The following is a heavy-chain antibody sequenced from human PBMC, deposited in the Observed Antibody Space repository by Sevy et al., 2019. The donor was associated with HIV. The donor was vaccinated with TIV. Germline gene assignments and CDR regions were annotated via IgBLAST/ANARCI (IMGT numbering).Heavy chain of an antibody. J-gene: IGHJ4*02. D-gene: IGHD3-10*01. Sequence: GGSLRLSCVASQFNFDTYAIHWVRQAPGKGLEWVAMIWYDGSSKDYAESVKGRFALSRGNSQNTAFLQMNSLRAEDTGVYYCATNMVHAGAYDSYFNFWGQGSLVTVSS. CDR2: IWYDGSSK. CDR3: ATNMVHAGAYDSYFNF. CDR1: QFNFDTYA. V-gene: IGHV3-33*01.